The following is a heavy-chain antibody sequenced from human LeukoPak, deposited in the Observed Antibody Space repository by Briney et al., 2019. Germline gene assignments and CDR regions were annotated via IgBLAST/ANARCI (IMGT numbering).Heavy chain of an antibody. CDR3: ARIPSYSSSWSDPYYYYGMDV. CDR1: GGTFSSYA. CDR2: IIPIFGTA. D-gene: IGHD6-13*01. Sequence: SVNVSCKASGGTFSSYAISWVRQAPGQGLEWMGGIIPIFGTANYAQKFQGRVTITADESTSTAYMELSSLRSEDTAVYYCARIPSYSSSWSDPYYYYGMDVWGQGTTVTVSS. V-gene: IGHV1-69*13. J-gene: IGHJ6*02.